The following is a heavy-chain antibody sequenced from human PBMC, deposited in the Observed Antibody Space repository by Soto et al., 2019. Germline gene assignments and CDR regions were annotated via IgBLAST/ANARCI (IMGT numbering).Heavy chain of an antibody. CDR2: IVVGSGNT. J-gene: IGHJ3*02. CDR1: GFTFTSSA. Sequence: QMQLVQSGPEVKKPGTSVKVSCKASGFTFTSSAMQWVRQARGQRLEWIGWIVVGSGNTNYAQKFQERVTITRDMSTSPAYMELSSLRSEDTAVYYCATDWGGYSYGLDAFDIWGQGTMVTVSS. D-gene: IGHD5-18*01. V-gene: IGHV1-58*02. CDR3: ATDWGGYSYGLDAFDI.